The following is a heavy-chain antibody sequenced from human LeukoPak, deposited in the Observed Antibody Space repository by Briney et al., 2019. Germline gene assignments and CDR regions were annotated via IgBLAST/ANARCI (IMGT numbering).Heavy chain of an antibody. Sequence: PGGSLRLSCAASGFTFRNHGMYWVRQAPGKGLEWVAVIWYDGSNKYYADSVKGRFTISRDNSKNTLYLQMNSLRAEDTAVYYCARAAGFLEWSIDYWGQGTLVTVSS. CDR3: ARAAGFLEWSIDY. D-gene: IGHD3-3*01. J-gene: IGHJ4*02. CDR1: GFTFRNHG. CDR2: IWYDGSNK. V-gene: IGHV3-33*01.